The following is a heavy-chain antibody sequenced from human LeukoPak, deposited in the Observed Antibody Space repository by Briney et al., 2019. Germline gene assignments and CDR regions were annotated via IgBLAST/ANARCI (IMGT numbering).Heavy chain of an antibody. CDR3: ARGMDLGFGVVTNYGGYDY. Sequence: ASVKDSCKASGYTFTGYYMHWVRQAPGQGLEWMGWINPKSGGTKYAQKFQGRVTMTRDTSISTAYMELSRLRSDDTAVYYCARGMDLGFGVVTNYGGYDYWGQGTLVTVSS. J-gene: IGHJ4*02. CDR1: GYTFTGYY. CDR2: INPKSGGT. V-gene: IGHV1-2*02. D-gene: IGHD3-3*01.